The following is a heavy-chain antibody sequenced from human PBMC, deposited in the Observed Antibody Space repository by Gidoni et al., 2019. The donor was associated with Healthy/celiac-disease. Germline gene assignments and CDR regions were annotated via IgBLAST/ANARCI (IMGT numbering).Heavy chain of an antibody. D-gene: IGHD2-15*01. CDR2: IIPILGIA. J-gene: IGHJ4*02. CDR3: ARDSGPYCSGGSCYQIDY. V-gene: IGHV1-69*04. CDR1: GGTFSSYA. Sequence: QVQLVQSGDEVKTPGSSVKVSCKASGGTFSSYAISWVRQAPGQGLEWMGRIIPILGIANYAQKFQGRVTITADKSTSTAYMELSSLRSEDTAVYYCARDSGPYCSGGSCYQIDYWGQGTLVTVSS.